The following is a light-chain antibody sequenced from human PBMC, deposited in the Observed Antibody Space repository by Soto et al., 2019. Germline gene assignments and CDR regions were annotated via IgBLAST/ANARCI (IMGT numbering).Light chain of an antibody. CDR1: QTISNN. CDR2: GAS. CDR3: QQNHSWPLT. J-gene: IGKJ4*01. Sequence: EVVMTQSPASLSVFPGGRATLSCRASQTISNNLVWYQQSPGQPPRLLIYGASTRATGIPARFSGSGSGTEFSLTISSLRSEDFAVYHCQQNHSWPLTFGGGTKVGVK. V-gene: IGKV3-15*01.